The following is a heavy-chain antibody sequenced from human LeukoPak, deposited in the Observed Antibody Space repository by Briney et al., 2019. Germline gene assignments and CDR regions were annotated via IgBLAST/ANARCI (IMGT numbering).Heavy chain of an antibody. V-gene: IGHV3-74*01. D-gene: IGHD3-16*02. Sequence: PGGSLRLSCAASGFTFSSYWMHWVRQAPGKGLVWVSRINSDGSSTSYADSVKGRFTISRDNAKNTLYLQMNSLGAEDTAVYYCARETTFGGVIVKGNIWGQGTMVTVSS. J-gene: IGHJ3*02. CDR1: GFTFSSYW. CDR3: ARETTFGGVIVKGNI. CDR2: INSDGSST.